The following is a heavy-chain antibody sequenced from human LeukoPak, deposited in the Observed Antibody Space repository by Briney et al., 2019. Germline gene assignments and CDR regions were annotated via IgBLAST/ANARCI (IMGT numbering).Heavy chain of an antibody. V-gene: IGHV1-18*01. CDR3: ARAGWSGSRITADAFDI. Sequence: ASVKVSCKASGYTFTSYDITWVRQAPGQGLECMGWISAYNGNTNYAQKLQARVTMTTDSSTTTAYMELRSLRSDDTAVYYCARAGWSGSRITADAFDIWGQGTMVTVSS. J-gene: IGHJ3*02. D-gene: IGHD3-3*01. CDR1: GYTFTSYD. CDR2: ISAYNGNT.